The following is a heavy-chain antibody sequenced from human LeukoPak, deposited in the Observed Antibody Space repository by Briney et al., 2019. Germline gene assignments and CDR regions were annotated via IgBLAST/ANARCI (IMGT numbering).Heavy chain of an antibody. D-gene: IGHD4-11*01. J-gene: IGHJ6*03. CDR1: GGSISSGSYY. CDR3: ARADYDYSPLADYYMDV. V-gene: IGHV4-61*02. CDR2: IYTSGST. Sequence: KTSETLSLTCTVSGGSISSGSYYWSWIRQPAGKGLEWIGRIYTSGSTNYNPSLKSRVTISVDTSKNQFSLKLSSVTAADTAVYYCARADYDYSPLADYYMDVWGKGTTVTVSS.